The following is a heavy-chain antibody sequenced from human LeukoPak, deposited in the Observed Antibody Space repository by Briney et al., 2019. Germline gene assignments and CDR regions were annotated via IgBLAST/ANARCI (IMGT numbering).Heavy chain of an antibody. J-gene: IGHJ4*02. CDR1: GFTVSRNY. Sequence: PGGSLSLSCAASGFTVSRNYMTWVRQAPGKGLEWVSVIYSGGATYYADSVKGRFTISRDNSKNTLYLPMNSLRAEDTAVYYCARTSGYPYNFDNWGQGTLATVSS. CDR3: ARTSGYPYNFDN. D-gene: IGHD5-12*01. CDR2: IYSGGAT. V-gene: IGHV3-53*01.